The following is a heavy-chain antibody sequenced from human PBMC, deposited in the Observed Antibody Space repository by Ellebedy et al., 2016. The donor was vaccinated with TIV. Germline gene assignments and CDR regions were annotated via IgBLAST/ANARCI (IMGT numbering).Heavy chain of an antibody. Sequence: SETLSLXXTVSGGSMTNYYWTWIRQPAGKGLEWIGRIYTSGSTNYNPSLKSRVTMSVDTSKNQFSLKLTSVTAADTAVYYCARSVFGELFSYYFDYWGQGTLVTVSS. D-gene: IGHD3-10*02. CDR1: GGSMTNYY. V-gene: IGHV4-4*07. CDR2: IYTSGST. CDR3: ARSVFGELFSYYFDY. J-gene: IGHJ4*02.